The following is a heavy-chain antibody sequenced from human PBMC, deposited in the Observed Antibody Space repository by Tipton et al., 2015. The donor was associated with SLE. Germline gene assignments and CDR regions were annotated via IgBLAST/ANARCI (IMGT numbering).Heavy chain of an antibody. J-gene: IGHJ2*01. CDR1: GGSINTNSYY. CDR3: DTGTKPWYFDL. Sequence: TLSLTCIVSGGSINTNSYYWTWIRQPAGKGLEWIGRIYASGTTDYNPSLRSRLTISVDTSKNQFSLKLSSVTAADTAVYYCDTGTKPWYFDLWGRGTLVTVSS. CDR2: IYASGTT. V-gene: IGHV4-61*02. D-gene: IGHD1-1*01.